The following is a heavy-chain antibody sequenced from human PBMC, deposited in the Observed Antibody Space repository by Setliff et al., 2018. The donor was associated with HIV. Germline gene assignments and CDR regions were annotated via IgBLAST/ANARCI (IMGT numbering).Heavy chain of an antibody. J-gene: IGHJ4*02. D-gene: IGHD3-3*01. Sequence: ASVKVSCKASGGTFSSYAISWVRQAPGQGLEWMGGIIPIFGTANYAQKFQGRVTITTDESTSTAYMELSSLRSEDTAVYYCARDLRHYNFWSGYIDYWGQGTLVTVSS. CDR3: ARDLRHYNFWSGYIDY. CDR2: IIPIFGTA. CDR1: GGTFSSYA. V-gene: IGHV1-69*05.